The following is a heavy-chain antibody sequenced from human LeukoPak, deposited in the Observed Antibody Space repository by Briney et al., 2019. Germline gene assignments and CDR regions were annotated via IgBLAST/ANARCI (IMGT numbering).Heavy chain of an antibody. Sequence: ASQTLSLTCTVSGGSISSGSYYWSWIRQPAGKGLEWIGRIYTSGSTNYNPSLKSRVTISVDTSKNQFSLKLSSVTAADTAVYYCARERDYDSSGYYHSWFDPWGQGTLVTVSS. CDR1: GGSISSGSYY. D-gene: IGHD3-22*01. CDR3: ARERDYDSSGYYHSWFDP. V-gene: IGHV4-61*02. J-gene: IGHJ5*02. CDR2: IYTSGST.